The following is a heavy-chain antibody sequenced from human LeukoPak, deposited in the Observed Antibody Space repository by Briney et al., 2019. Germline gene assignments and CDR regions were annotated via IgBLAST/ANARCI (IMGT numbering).Heavy chain of an antibody. CDR2: ISSRSSYI. CDR3: VRDRSGSYPYYFDF. D-gene: IGHD1-26*01. CDR1: GFTFSDYS. V-gene: IGHV3-21*01. J-gene: IGHJ4*02. Sequence: GGSLRLSCAASGFTFSDYSMNWVRQPPGKGLEWVSSISSRSSYISYADSVKGRFTISRDNAKNSLYLEMNSLRAEDTAVYYCVRDRSGSYPYYFDFWGQGTLVTVSS.